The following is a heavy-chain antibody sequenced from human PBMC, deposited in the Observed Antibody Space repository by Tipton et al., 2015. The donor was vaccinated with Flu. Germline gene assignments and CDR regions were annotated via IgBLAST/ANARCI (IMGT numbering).Heavy chain of an antibody. D-gene: IGHD3-10*01. CDR2: VFHSGGT. V-gene: IGHV4-38-2*02. Sequence: TLSLTCNVSGYSISNGYYWGWIRQPPGKGLEWIGSVFHSGGTYYNPSLKSRVTISVDTSKNQFSLKLTSVTAADTAVYYCARPNRNTLFRGVLDVAFDTWGQGVMVTVSS. CDR1: GYSISNGYY. J-gene: IGHJ3*02. CDR3: ARPNRNTLFRGVLDVAFDT.